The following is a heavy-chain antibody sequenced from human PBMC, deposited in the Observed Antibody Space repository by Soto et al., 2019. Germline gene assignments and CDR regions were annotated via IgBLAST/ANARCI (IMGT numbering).Heavy chain of an antibody. CDR1: GGSISSYY. Sequence: ETLSLTCTVSGGSISSYYWSWIRQPPGKGLEWIGYIYYSGSTNYNPSLKSRVTISVDTSKNQFSLKLSSVTAADTAVYYCARKGMSRYYGMDVWGQGTTVTVSS. V-gene: IGHV4-59*01. J-gene: IGHJ6*02. CDR2: IYYSGST. D-gene: IGHD6-13*01. CDR3: ARKGMSRYYGMDV.